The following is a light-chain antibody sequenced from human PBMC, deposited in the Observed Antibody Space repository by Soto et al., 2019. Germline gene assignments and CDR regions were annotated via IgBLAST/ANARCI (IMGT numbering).Light chain of an antibody. J-gene: IGKJ5*01. Sequence: EIVMTQSPATPSLSPGERATLSCRASQSVSSSYLSWYQHKPGQAPRLLIYGASIRATGIPDRFSGSVSGTDFTLTITRLEPEDFAVFYCQQYGSSEIIFGQGTRLEIK. V-gene: IGKV3-20*01. CDR1: QSVSSSY. CDR3: QQYGSSEII. CDR2: GAS.